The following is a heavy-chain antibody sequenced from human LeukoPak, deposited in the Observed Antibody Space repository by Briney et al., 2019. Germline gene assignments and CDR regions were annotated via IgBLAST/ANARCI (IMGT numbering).Heavy chain of an antibody. V-gene: IGHV3-30*18. Sequence: GRSLRLSCAASGFTFSSYGMHWVRQAPGNGLEWVAVISYDGSNKYYADSVKGRFTISRDNSKNTLYLQMNSLRAEDTAVYYCAKAQKYYDSSGTPGAFDIWGQGTMVTVSS. CDR3: AKAQKYYDSSGTPGAFDI. D-gene: IGHD3-22*01. CDR1: GFTFSSYG. CDR2: ISYDGSNK. J-gene: IGHJ3*02.